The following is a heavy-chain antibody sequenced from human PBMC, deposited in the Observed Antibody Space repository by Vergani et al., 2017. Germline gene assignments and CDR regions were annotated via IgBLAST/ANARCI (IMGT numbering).Heavy chain of an antibody. CDR3: ARRAMATAEKDAFDI. CDR1: GYSFTSYW. J-gene: IGHJ3*02. D-gene: IGHD5-24*01. CDR2: IYPGDSDT. Sequence: EVQLVQSGAEVKKPGESLKISCKGSGYSFTSYWIGWVRQMPGKGLEWMGFIYPGDSDTRYSPSFQGQVTISADKSISTAYLQWSSLKASDTAMYYCARRAMATAEKDAFDIWGQGTMVTVSS. V-gene: IGHV5-51*01.